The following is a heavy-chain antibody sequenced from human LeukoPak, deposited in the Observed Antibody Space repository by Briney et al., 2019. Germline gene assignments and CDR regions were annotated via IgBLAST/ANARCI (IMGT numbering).Heavy chain of an antibody. CDR3: ARAGSGNYGFDP. J-gene: IGHJ5*02. Sequence: SETLSLTCTVSGGSISSGGYYWSWIRQHPGKGLEWIGYIYYSGSTYYNPSLKSRVTISVDTSKNQFSLKLSSVTAADTAVYYCARAGSGNYGFDPWGQGTLVTVSS. D-gene: IGHD1-7*01. CDR1: GGSISSGGYY. V-gene: IGHV4-31*03. CDR2: IYYSGST.